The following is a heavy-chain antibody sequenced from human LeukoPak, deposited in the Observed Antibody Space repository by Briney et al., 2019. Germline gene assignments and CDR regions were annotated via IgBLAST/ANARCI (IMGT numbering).Heavy chain of an antibody. CDR3: AVVGYDSSHSHDY. Sequence: ASVKVSCKASGYTFSGHYLHWVRQAPGQGLEWMGRINPNTGVTQYTENFQGRVTMTGDTSISTAYMELSSLRSEDTAVYYCAVVGYDSSHSHDYWGQGTLVTVSS. CDR2: INPNTGVT. CDR1: GYTFSGHY. V-gene: IGHV1-2*06. D-gene: IGHD3-22*01. J-gene: IGHJ4*02.